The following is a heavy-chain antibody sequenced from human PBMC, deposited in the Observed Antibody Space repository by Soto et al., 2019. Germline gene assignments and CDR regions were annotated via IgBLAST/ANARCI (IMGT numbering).Heavy chain of an antibody. CDR1: GFTFSSYG. CDR2: IWYDGSNK. D-gene: IGHD6-13*01. Sequence: GGSLRLSCAAPGFTFSSYGMHWVRQAPGKGLEWVAVIWYDGSNKYYADSVKGRFTISRDNSKNTLYLQMNSLRAEDTAVYYCAIISGAAGTYLYYYGMDVWGQGTTVTVSS. V-gene: IGHV3-33*01. CDR3: AIISGAAGTYLYYYGMDV. J-gene: IGHJ6*02.